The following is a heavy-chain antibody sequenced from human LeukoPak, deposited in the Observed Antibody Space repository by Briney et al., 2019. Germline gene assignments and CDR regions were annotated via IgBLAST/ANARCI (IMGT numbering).Heavy chain of an antibody. D-gene: IGHD3-3*01. Sequence: GASVKVSCKASGYTFTTYRITWVRQAPGQGLEWMGWISPYNGNTNYAQNLQDRVTLTTDTSTNTASMDLRSLRSDDTAVDYCARGRYYGDYWGQGTLVTVSS. J-gene: IGHJ4*02. CDR2: ISPYNGNT. V-gene: IGHV1-18*01. CDR1: GYTFTTYR. CDR3: ARGRYYGDY.